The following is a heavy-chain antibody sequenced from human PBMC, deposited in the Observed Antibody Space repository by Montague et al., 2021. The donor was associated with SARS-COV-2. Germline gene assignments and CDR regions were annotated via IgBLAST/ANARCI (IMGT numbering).Heavy chain of an antibody. V-gene: IGHV4-34*01. CDR3: AREYGAHITLFEVVRKYWYFDR. CDR2: INHNGRT. J-gene: IGHJ2*01. D-gene: IGHD2-15*01. CDR1: GGSFNDFY. Sequence: SETLSLTCTVYGGSFNDFYWSWIRQPPGKGLEWIADINHNGRTKYNPSLQSRVTVSVDTPKNQFSLRLTSVTAADTAVYYCAREYGAHITLFEVVRKYWYFDRWGRGTLVTVSS.